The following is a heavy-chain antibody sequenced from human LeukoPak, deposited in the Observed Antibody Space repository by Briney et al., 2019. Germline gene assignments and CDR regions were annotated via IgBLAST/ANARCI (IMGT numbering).Heavy chain of an antibody. Sequence: PGGSLRLSCAASGFTFSTYAMSWVRQAPGKGLEWLSAISGRGVSTSYADSVRGRFTISRDNSKNTLYLQMNSLRAEDTAVYYCAKAASGNWNDVSDYWGQGTLVTVSS. D-gene: IGHD1-20*01. J-gene: IGHJ4*02. CDR1: GFTFSTYA. CDR2: ISGRGVST. V-gene: IGHV3-23*01. CDR3: AKAASGNWNDVSDY.